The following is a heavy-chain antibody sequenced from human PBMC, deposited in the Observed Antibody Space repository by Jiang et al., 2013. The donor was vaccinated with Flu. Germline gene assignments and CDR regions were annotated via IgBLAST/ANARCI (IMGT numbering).Heavy chain of an antibody. V-gene: IGHV5-51*01. D-gene: IGHD1/OR15-1a*01. J-gene: IGHJ4*02. CDR3: ARRSGNSHCYDY. Sequence: GAEVKKPGESLKISCKGSGYTFTTYWIGWVRQLPGKGLEWMGFIYPGDSNTRYSPSFQGQVTISADKSISTAFLQWSSLKASDTAMYYCARRSGNSHCYDYWGQGTLVTVS. CDR2: IYPGDSNT. CDR1: GYTFTTYW.